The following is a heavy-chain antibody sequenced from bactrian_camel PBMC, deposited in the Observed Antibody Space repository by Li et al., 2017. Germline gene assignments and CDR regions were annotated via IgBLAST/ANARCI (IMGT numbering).Heavy chain of an antibody. CDR1: GHLYSGNC. CDR2: IDSGTGKP. Sequence: QLVEFGGGSVQAGGSLRLSCASAGHLYSGNCKAWFRQAPGKEREGIATIDSGTGKPYYADSVKGRFTISQDNAKNTVYLQMTDLKVEDTAVYYCAADGWVERDGRCDSLSQGTQVTVS. D-gene: IGHD3*01. V-gene: IGHV3S54*01. CDR3: AADGWVERDGRCDS. J-gene: IGHJ4*01.